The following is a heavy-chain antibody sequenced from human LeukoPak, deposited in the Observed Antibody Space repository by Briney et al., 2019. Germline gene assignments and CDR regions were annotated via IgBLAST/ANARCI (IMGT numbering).Heavy chain of an antibody. CDR1: GYTFTSYG. V-gene: IGHV1-18*01. Sequence: GASVKVSRKASGYTFTSYGISWVRQAPGQGLEWMGWISAYNGNTNYAQKLQGRVTMTTDTSTSTAYMELRSLRSDDTAVYYCARDPRGTITNDHYGMDVWGQGTTVTVSS. J-gene: IGHJ6*02. CDR3: ARDPRGTITNDHYGMDV. D-gene: IGHD1-1*01. CDR2: ISAYNGNT.